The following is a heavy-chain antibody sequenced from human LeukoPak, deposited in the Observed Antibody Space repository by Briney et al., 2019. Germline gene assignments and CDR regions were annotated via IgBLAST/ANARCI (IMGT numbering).Heavy chain of an antibody. Sequence: GRSLRLSCAASGFTFSSYAMHWVRQAPGKGLEWVAVISYDGSNKYYADSVKGRFTISRDNSKNTLYLQMNSLRAEDTAVYYCARDVTGSSWYETGHNWFDPWGQGTLVTVSS. D-gene: IGHD6-13*01. V-gene: IGHV3-30-3*01. J-gene: IGHJ5*02. CDR1: GFTFSSYA. CDR3: ARDVTGSSWYETGHNWFDP. CDR2: ISYDGSNK.